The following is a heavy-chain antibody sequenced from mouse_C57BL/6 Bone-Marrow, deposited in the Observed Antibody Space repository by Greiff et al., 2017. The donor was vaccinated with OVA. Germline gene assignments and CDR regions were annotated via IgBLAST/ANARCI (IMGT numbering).Heavy chain of an antibody. CDR1: GYSFTGYF. D-gene: IGHD1-1*01. V-gene: IGHV1-37*01. Sequence: VQLQQSGPELVKPGASVKISCKASGYSFTGYFMNWVKQSHGKSLEWIGRINPYNGDTFYNQKFKGKATLTVDKSSSTAHMELLSLTSEDFAVYYCARGGAYYYGSSYLYYYAMDYWGQGTSVTVSS. CDR2: INPYNGDT. J-gene: IGHJ4*01. CDR3: ARGGAYYYGSSYLYYYAMDY.